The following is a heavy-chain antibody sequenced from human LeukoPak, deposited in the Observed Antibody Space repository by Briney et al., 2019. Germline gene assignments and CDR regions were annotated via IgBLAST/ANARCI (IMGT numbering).Heavy chain of an antibody. CDR3: ARGAYDYVWGSYRYYYFDY. J-gene: IGHJ4*02. CDR2: IYYSGST. V-gene: IGHV4-59*12. CDR1: GGSISSYY. D-gene: IGHD3-16*02. Sequence: PSETLSLTCTVSGGSISSYYWSWIRQPPGKGLEWIGYIYYSGSTNYNPSLKSRVTISVDTSKNQFSLKLSSVTAADTAVYYCARGAYDYVWGSYRYYYFDYWGQGTLVTVSS.